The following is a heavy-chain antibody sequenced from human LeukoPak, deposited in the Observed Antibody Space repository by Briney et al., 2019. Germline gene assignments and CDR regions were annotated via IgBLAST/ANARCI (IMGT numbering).Heavy chain of an antibody. CDR3: ARAGNWNDGGYFDY. CDR2: KKQDGSEK. D-gene: IGHD1-20*01. V-gene: IGHV3-7*01. CDR1: GFGFSTYW. Sequence: GGSLRLSCAALGFGFSTYWMSGVRKAPGEGLEWLPNKKQDGSEKYYVDSVKGRFTISRDNAKNSLYLQMNSLRAEDTAVYYCARAGNWNDGGYFDYWGQGTLVTVSS. J-gene: IGHJ4*02.